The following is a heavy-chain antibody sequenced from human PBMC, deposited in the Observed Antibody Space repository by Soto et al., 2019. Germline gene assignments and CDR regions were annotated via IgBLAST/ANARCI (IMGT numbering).Heavy chain of an antibody. CDR3: AKAYLARGSPDY. Sequence: EVQLLESGGGLVQPGGSLRLSCAASGFTFSSYAMSWVRQAPGKGLEWVSAISGSGGSTYYADPVKGRFTISRDNSKNTLYLQMNSLRAEDTAVYYCAKAYLARGSPDYWGQGTLVTVSS. D-gene: IGHD3-10*01. CDR2: ISGSGGST. J-gene: IGHJ4*02. CDR1: GFTFSSYA. V-gene: IGHV3-23*01.